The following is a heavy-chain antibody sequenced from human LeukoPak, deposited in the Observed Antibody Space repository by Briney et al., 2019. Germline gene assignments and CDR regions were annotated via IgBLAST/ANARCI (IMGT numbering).Heavy chain of an antibody. D-gene: IGHD3-22*01. J-gene: IGHJ4*02. CDR3: ARVDYDSSGYPFDY. CDR2: IYTSGST. V-gene: IGHV4-4*07. CDR1: GGSISSYY. Sequence: SETLSLTCTVSGGSISSYYWSWIRQPAGKGLEWIGRIYTSGSTNYNPSLKSRVTMSVDTSKNQLSLKLSSVTAADAAVYYCARVDYDSSGYPFDYWGRGTLVTVSS.